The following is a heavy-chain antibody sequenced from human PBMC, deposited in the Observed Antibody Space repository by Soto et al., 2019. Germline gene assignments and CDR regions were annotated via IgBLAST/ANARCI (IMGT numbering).Heavy chain of an antibody. Sequence: QVQLVQSGAEVKKPGASVKVSCKASGYTFTSYHMHWVRQAPGQGLEWMGIINPSGGSTSYAQKFQRIITTTRDTSTSPVYLELSSLRSEDTAVYFSALLRSPAAARTRFDYWGQGTLVTVSS. CDR1: GYTFTSYH. V-gene: IGHV1-46*03. D-gene: IGHD6-13*01. CDR3: ALLRSPAAARTRFDY. CDR2: INPSGGST. J-gene: IGHJ4*02.